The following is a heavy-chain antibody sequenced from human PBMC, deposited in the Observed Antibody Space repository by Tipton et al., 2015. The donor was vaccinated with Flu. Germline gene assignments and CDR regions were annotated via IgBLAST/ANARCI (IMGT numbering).Heavy chain of an antibody. CDR1: GGSITTYY. CDR3: ARHRRSTLAH. J-gene: IGHJ4*02. CDR2: IYYTGST. V-gene: IGHV4-59*08. Sequence: TLSLTCTVSGGSITTYYWSWIRQSPEKGLEWIGYIYYTGSTHYNPSLKSRVIISVDTSQNVLSLQLSSVIAADTAVYYCARHRRSTLAHWGQGVLVTVSS.